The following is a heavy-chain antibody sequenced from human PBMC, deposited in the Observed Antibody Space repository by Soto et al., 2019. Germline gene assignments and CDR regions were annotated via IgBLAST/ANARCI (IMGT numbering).Heavy chain of an antibody. CDR2: VNPSGGSA. V-gene: IGHV1-46*01. D-gene: IGHD2-15*01. CDR1: GYIFTAYS. Sequence: ASVKVSCKTSGYIFTAYSMHWVRQAPGQGLEWMGVVNPSGGSAHYAQSFEGRVALTRDTSTSTFYMELSSLRSEDTAVYYCAREENCRGGTCYSEYFHHWGQGTLVTVSS. CDR3: AREENCRGGTCYSEYFHH. J-gene: IGHJ1*01.